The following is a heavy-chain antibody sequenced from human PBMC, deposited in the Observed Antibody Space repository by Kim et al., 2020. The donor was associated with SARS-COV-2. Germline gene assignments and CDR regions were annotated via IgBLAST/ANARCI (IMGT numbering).Heavy chain of an antibody. CDR2: ISGGGTT. Sequence: GGSLRLSCAASGFTFSGSAMRWVRQPPGKGLEWVSPISGGGTTNYADSVRAGFSISGDNSENILYLQLNSLRADDTAIYYCAKPGASYYYALDVWGQGTT. CDR1: GFTFSGSA. J-gene: IGHJ6*02. V-gene: IGHV3-23*01. CDR3: AKPGASYYYALDV.